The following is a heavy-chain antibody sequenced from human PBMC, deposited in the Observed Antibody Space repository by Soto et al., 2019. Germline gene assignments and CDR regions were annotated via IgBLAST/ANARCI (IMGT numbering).Heavy chain of an antibody. Sequence: GGSLRLSCAASGFTLSSYGMHWVRQAPGKGLEWVAVIWYDGSSKYYADSVKGRFTISRDNSKNTLYLQMNSLRAEDTAVYYCARDAYILPGVFDIGAQGEMAPVPS. CDR2: IWYDGSSK. CDR3: ARDAYILPGVFDI. V-gene: IGHV3-33*01. J-gene: IGHJ3*02. D-gene: IGHD2-8*01. CDR1: GFTLSSYG.